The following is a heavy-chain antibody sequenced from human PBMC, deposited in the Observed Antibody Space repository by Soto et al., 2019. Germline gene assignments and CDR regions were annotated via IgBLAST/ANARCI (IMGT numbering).Heavy chain of an antibody. CDR2: IYWDDDK. J-gene: IGHJ4*02. CDR3: AHSATVWGSYRNYFDY. V-gene: IGHV2-5*02. D-gene: IGHD3-16*02. CDR1: GFSLSTSGVG. Sequence: QINLKESGPTLVKPTQTLTLTCTFSGFSLSTSGVGVGWIRQPPGKALEWLELIYWDDDKRYSTSLKSRLTITKVTSKNQVVLTLTNMDPVDTATYYCAHSATVWGSYRNYFDYWGQGTLVTVSS.